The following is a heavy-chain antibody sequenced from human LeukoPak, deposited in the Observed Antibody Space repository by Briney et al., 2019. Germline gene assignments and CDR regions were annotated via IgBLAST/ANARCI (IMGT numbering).Heavy chain of an antibody. D-gene: IGHD3-10*01. CDR2: ISAYNGNT. CDR3: ARAPMVRGVISRNNWFDP. Sequence: ASVKVSCKASGYTFTSYGISWVRQAPGQGLEWMGWISAYNGNTNYAQKLQGRVTMTTDTSTSTAYMELRSLRSDDTAVYYCARAPMVRGVISRNNWFDPWGQGTLDTVSS. CDR1: GYTFTSYG. J-gene: IGHJ5*02. V-gene: IGHV1-18*04.